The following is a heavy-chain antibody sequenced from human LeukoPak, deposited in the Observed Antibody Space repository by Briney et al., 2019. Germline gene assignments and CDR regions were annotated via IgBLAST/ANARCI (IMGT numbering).Heavy chain of an antibody. D-gene: IGHD5-24*01. CDR2: INPGDSDT. J-gene: IGHJ4*02. CDR3: ARHRSSGWLQASADY. CDR1: GYSFTSSW. Sequence: GESLKISCQASGYSFTSSWIGWARQMPGKGLEWMAIINPGDSDTRYSPSFQGQVTISADKSISTVYLQWGSLKASDTAMYYCARHRSSGWLQASADYWGQGTLVTVSS. V-gene: IGHV5-51*01.